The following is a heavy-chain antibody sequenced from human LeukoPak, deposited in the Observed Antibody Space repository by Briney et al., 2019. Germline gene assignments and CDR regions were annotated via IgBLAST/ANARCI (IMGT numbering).Heavy chain of an antibody. CDR2: INPNSGGT. CDR1: GYTFTGYY. CDR3: ARARRVYYYDSSGSISP. V-gene: IGHV1-2*02. Sequence: ASVKVSCKASGYTFTGYYMHWVRQAPGQGLEWMGWINPNSGGTNYAQKFQGRVTMTRDTSISTAYMELSRLRSDDTAVYYCARARRVYYYDSSGSISPWGQGTLVTVSS. J-gene: IGHJ5*02. D-gene: IGHD3-22*01.